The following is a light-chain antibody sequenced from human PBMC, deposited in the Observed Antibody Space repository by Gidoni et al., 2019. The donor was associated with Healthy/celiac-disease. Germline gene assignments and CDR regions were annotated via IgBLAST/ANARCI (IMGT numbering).Light chain of an antibody. CDR3: QVWDSSSEQEV. J-gene: IGLJ3*02. CDR1: NIGSKS. CDR2: YDS. V-gene: IGLV3-21*04. Sequence: SYVLTQPPSVSVAPGTTARIPCGGNNIGSKSVNWYQQKPGQAPVLVIYYDSDRPSGIPERFSGSNSGNTATLTISRVEAGDEADYYCQVWDSSSEQEVFGGGTKLTVL.